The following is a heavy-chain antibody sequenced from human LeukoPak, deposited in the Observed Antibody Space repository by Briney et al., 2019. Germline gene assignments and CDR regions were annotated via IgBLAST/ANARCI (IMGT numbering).Heavy chain of an antibody. CDR3: ARGKRYYYDSSGCPYYFDY. D-gene: IGHD3-22*01. CDR1: GFTFSSYE. J-gene: IGHJ4*02. V-gene: IGHV3-48*03. Sequence: GGSLRLSCAASGFTFSSYEMNWVRQAPGKGLEWVSYISSSGSTIYYADSVKGRFTISRDNAKNSLYLQMNSLRAEDTAVYYCARGKRYYYDSSGCPYYFDYWGQGTLVTVSS. CDR2: ISSSGSTI.